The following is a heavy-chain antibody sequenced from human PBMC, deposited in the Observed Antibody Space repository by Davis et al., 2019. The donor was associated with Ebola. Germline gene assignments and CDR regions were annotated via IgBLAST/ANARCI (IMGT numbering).Heavy chain of an antibody. D-gene: IGHD3-3*01. Sequence: AASVKVSCKASGGTFSSYYMHWVRQAPGQGLEWMGIINPSGGSTSYAQKFQGRVTITRDTSASTAYMELSSLRSEDTAVYYCARDLRFGRYYFDYWGQGTLVTVSS. V-gene: IGHV1-46*01. CDR1: GGTFSSYY. CDR3: ARDLRFGRYYFDY. J-gene: IGHJ4*02. CDR2: INPSGGST.